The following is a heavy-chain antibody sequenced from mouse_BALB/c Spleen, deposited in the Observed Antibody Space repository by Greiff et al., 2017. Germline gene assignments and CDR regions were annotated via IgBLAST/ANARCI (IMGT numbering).Heavy chain of an antibody. D-gene: IGHD2-1*01. J-gene: IGHJ1*01. CDR2: IRSKSNNYAT. Sequence: EVMLVESGGGLVQPKGSLKLSCAASGFTFNTYAMNWVRQAPGKGLEWVARIRSKSNNYATYYADSVKDRFTISRDDSQSMLYLQMNNLKTEDTAMYYCVRLLGGNYDWYFDVWGAGTTVTVSS. V-gene: IGHV10-1*02. CDR3: VRLLGGNYDWYFDV. CDR1: GFTFNTYA.